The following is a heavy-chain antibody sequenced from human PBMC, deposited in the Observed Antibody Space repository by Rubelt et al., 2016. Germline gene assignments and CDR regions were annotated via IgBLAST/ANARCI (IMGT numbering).Heavy chain of an antibody. J-gene: IGHJ4*02. D-gene: IGHD3-10*01. CDR1: GYTFTTYG. CDR2: MSAYNGNT. Sequence: QVQLVQSGAEVKKPGASVKVSCKASGYTFTTYGISWVRQAPGQGIEWMGWMSAYNGNTNYAPTLQGRVTMTTDTSTSTAYMELRSLRSDDTAVYYCARVYYYGSGSMYYFDYWGQGTLVTVSS. CDR3: ARVYYYGSGSMYYFDY. V-gene: IGHV1-18*01.